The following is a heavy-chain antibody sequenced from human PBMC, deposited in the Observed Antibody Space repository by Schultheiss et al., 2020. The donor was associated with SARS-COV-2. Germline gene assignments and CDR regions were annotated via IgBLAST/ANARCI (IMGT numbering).Heavy chain of an antibody. Sequence: GGSLRLSCKGSGYSFTTYWIGWVRQTPGKGLEWMGIIYPGDSDTRYSPSFQGQVTISAVKSISTAFLQWSSLKASDTAMYYCARQGNYYDSSGSPADYWGQGTLVTVSS. V-gene: IGHV5-51*01. D-gene: IGHD3-22*01. CDR2: IYPGDSDT. CDR3: ARQGNYYDSSGSPADY. CDR1: GYSFTTYW. J-gene: IGHJ4*02.